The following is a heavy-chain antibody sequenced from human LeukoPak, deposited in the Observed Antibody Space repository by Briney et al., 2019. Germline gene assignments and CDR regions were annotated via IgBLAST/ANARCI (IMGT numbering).Heavy chain of an antibody. V-gene: IGHV3-30*03. CDR1: GFTFSDYG. J-gene: IGHJ4*02. D-gene: IGHD3-10*01. Sequence: GGSLRLSCAASGFTFSDYGIHWVRQAPDKGLEWVAVISYDGSKEYYADSVKGRFTISRDNSKNTLYLQLNSLRPEDTAMYYCARGSGSYYDPSNYWGQGTLVTVSS. CDR2: ISYDGSKE. CDR3: ARGSGSYYDPSNY.